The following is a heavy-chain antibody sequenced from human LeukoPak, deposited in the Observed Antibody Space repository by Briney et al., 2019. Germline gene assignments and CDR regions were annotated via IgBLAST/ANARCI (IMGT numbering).Heavy chain of an antibody. Sequence: LSLTCAVYGGSFSDYYMSWIRQAPGKGLEWVSYISSSGSTIYYADSVKGRFTISRDNAKNSLYLQMNSLRAEDTAVYYCARDRSYMDVWGKGTTVTVSS. V-gene: IGHV3-11*04. J-gene: IGHJ6*03. CDR2: ISSSGSTI. CDR1: GGSFSDYY. CDR3: ARDRSYMDV.